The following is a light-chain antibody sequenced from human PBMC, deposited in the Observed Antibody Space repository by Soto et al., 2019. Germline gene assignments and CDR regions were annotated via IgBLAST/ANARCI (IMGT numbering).Light chain of an antibody. CDR2: GAS. V-gene: IGKV3-20*01. J-gene: IGKJ3*01. CDR3: QQYGSSLFT. Sequence: IVLTQSPGTLSLSPGERVTLSCRASQSISRNYLAWYQQKPGQAPRVLIYGASIRATGIPERFSGGGSGTDFTLTITRLEPEDFAVYYCQQYGSSLFTFGPGTKVDIK. CDR1: QSISRNY.